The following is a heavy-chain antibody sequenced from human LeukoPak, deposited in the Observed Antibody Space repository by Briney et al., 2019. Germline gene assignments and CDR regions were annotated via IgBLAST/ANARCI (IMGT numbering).Heavy chain of an antibody. CDR3: ASSVVVPAARGSAFDI. CDR1: GYTFTCYY. Sequence: ASVKVSCKASGYTFTCYYMHWVRQAPGQGLEWMGWINPNSGGTNYAQKFQGRVTMTRDTSISTAYMELSRLRSDDTAVYYCASSVVVPAARGSAFDIWGQGTMVTVSS. V-gene: IGHV1-2*02. J-gene: IGHJ3*02. D-gene: IGHD2-2*01. CDR2: INPNSGGT.